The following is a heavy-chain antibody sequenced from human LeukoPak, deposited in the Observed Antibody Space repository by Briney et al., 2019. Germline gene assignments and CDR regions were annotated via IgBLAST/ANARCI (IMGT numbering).Heavy chain of an antibody. Sequence: SGGSLRLSCAAPGFTFDDYGMSWVRQAPGKGLEWVSVIYSGGSTYYADSVKGRVTISRDNSKNTLYLQMNSLRAEDTAVYYCARDVTMVRGARYRPYKWFDPWGQGTLVTVSS. J-gene: IGHJ5*02. CDR2: IYSGGST. V-gene: IGHV3-53*01. D-gene: IGHD3-10*01. CDR3: ARDVTMVRGARYRPYKWFDP. CDR1: GFTFDDYG.